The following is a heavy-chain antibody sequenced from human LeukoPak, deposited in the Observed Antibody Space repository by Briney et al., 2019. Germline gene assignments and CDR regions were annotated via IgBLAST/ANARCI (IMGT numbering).Heavy chain of an antibody. CDR2: IRYDGSNK. CDR1: GFTFSSYG. CDR3: AKDHRGYTPWYFDY. V-gene: IGHV3-30*02. Sequence: GGSLRLSCAASGFTFSSYGMHWVRQAPGEGLEWVAFIRYDGSNKYYADSVKGRFTISRDNSKNTLYLQMNSLRAEDTAVYYCAKDHRGYTPWYFDYWGQGTLVTVSS. D-gene: IGHD6-25*01. J-gene: IGHJ4*02.